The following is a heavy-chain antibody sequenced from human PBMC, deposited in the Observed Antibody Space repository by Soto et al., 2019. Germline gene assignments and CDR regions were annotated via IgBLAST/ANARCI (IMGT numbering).Heavy chain of an antibody. V-gene: IGHV1-18*01. D-gene: IGHD5-18*01. CDR3: ARDVDTAMVLSFIRTLYSFDY. CDR1: SYTFTSYG. J-gene: IGHJ4*02. CDR2: ISAYNGNT. Sequence: ASVKVSCKASSYTFTSYGISWVRQAPGQGLEWMGWISAYNGNTNYAQKLQGRVTMTTDTSTSTAYMELRSLRSDDTAVYYCARDVDTAMVLSFIRTLYSFDYWGQGTLVTVSS.